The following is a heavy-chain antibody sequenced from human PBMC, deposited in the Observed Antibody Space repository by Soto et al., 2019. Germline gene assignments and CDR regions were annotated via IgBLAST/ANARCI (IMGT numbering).Heavy chain of an antibody. D-gene: IGHD6-19*01. Sequence: SVKVSCKASGGNFSSHGISWVRQAPGQGLEFMGGIMPLFGTTNYAQKFRGRVTITADEPTSTVYMELRSLRSEDTAVYYCARVSGRGWYKWFDPWGQGTPVTVPQ. CDR2: IMPLFGTT. J-gene: IGHJ5*02. CDR3: ARVSGRGWYKWFDP. CDR1: GGNFSSHG. V-gene: IGHV1-69*13.